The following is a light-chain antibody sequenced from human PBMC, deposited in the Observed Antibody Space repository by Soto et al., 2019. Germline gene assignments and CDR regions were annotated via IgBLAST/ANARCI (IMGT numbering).Light chain of an antibody. J-gene: IGKJ3*01. CDR1: QSVPSTY. CDR2: GAS. CDR3: QQYGSSPPFT. Sequence: EIVLTQSPGTLSLSPGERATLSCRASQSVPSTYFAWYQQRPGPAPRLLIYGASTRAPGIPDRFSGSGAGTDFTLTVSGLEPEDFAVYFCQQYGSSPPFTFGPGTKVDIK. V-gene: IGKV3-20*01.